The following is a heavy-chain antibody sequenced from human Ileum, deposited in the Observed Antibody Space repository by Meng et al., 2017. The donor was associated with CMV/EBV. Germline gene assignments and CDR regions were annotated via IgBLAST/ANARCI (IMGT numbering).Heavy chain of an antibody. CDR3: ARDSNRSGRNYYYGLDV. CDR2: ISRGGSAI. V-gene: IGHV3-48*03. J-gene: IGHJ6*02. D-gene: IGHD2/OR15-2a*01. CDR1: GFIFSNYE. Sequence: GESLKISCEASGFIFSNYEMNWVRQAPGKGLEGVSYISRGGSAIYYADSVKGRFTISRDNAKNSLYLQMTSLSAEDTGVYYCARDSNRSGRNYYYGLDVWSQGTTVTVSS.